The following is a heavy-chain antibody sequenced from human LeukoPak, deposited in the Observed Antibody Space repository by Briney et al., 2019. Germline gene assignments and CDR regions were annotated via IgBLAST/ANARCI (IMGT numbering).Heavy chain of an antibody. CDR2: ISSSSSTI. V-gene: IGHV3-48*01. D-gene: IGHD3-3*01. J-gene: IGHJ4*02. Sequence: GGSLRLSCAASGFTFSSYSMNWVRQAPGKGLEWVSYISSSSSTIYYADSVKGRFTISRDNAKNSLYLQMNSPRAEDTAVYYCAKPHYDFWSGYQYYFDYWGQGTLVTVSS. CDR1: GFTFSSYS. CDR3: AKPHYDFWSGYQYYFDY.